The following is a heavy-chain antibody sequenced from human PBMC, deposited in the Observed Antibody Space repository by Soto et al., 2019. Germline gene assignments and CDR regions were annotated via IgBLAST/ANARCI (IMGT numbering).Heavy chain of an antibody. CDR3: AIEDSSSWRFDY. V-gene: IGHV1-8*01. CDR1: GYTFTSYD. J-gene: IGHJ4*02. CDR2: MNPNSGNT. D-gene: IGHD6-13*01. Sequence: QVQLVQSGAEVKKPGASVKVSCKASGYTFTSYDINWVRQATGQGLEWMGWMNPNSGNTGYAQKFQGRVTMTRNTSISTAYIEPSSLRSEDTAVYYCAIEDSSSWRFDYWGQGTLVTVSS.